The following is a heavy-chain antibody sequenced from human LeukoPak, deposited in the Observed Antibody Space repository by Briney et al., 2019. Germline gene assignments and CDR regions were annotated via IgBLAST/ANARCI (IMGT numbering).Heavy chain of an antibody. CDR1: GFTFDDYA. CDR2: ISWNSGSI. CDR3: AKDGDSSGYYRYYFDY. D-gene: IGHD3-22*01. Sequence: GGSLRLSCAASGFTFDDYAMHWVRRAPGKGLEWVSGISWNSGSIGYADSVKGRFTISSDNAKNSLYLQMNSLRAEDTALYYCAKDGDSSGYYRYYFDYWGQGTLVTVSS. J-gene: IGHJ4*02. V-gene: IGHV3-9*01.